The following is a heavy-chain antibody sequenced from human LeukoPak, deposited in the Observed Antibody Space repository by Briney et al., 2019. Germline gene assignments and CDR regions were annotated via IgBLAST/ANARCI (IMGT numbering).Heavy chain of an antibody. V-gene: IGHV3-30*04. D-gene: IGHD5-18*01. CDR1: GFTFSSYA. Sequence: GGSLRLSCAASGFTFSSYAMHWVRQAPGKGLEWVAVISYDGSNKYYADSVKGRFTISRDNSKNTLYLQMNCLRAEDTAVYYCARDSEYSYDIKAGDYYYYGMDVWGQGTTVTVSS. CDR2: ISYDGSNK. CDR3: ARDSEYSYDIKAGDYYYYGMDV. J-gene: IGHJ6*02.